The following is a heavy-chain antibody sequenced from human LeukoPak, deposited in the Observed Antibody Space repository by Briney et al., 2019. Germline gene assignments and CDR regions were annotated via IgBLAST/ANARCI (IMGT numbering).Heavy chain of an antibody. V-gene: IGHV1-46*01. Sequence: ASVKVSCKASGYTFTSYYLHWVRQAPGQGLEWMSIINPSGASTSYEQKFQGRVTMTSDTSTSRVYMELSSLRSEDTAVYYCARGIVTAAGTGGWYFDYWGQGTLATVSS. J-gene: IGHJ4*02. CDR3: ARGIVTAAGTGGWYFDY. D-gene: IGHD6-13*01. CDR2: INPSGAST. CDR1: GYTFTSYY.